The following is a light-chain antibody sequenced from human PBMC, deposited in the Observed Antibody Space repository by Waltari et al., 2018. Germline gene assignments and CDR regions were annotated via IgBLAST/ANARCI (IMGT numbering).Light chain of an antibody. J-gene: IGLJ2*01. Sequence: SYELTQPPSVSVSPGQTASITCSGAALPKKYADWYQKKPGQAPVLVIYKDTERPSGIPERFSGSRSGTTVTLTISGVQTEDEADYYCQSADSRGTVVFGGGTELTVL. V-gene: IGLV3-25*03. CDR1: ALPKKY. CDR2: KDT. CDR3: QSADSRGTVV.